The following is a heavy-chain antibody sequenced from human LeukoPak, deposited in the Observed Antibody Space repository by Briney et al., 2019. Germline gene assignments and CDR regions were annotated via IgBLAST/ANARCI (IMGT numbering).Heavy chain of an antibody. D-gene: IGHD4-17*01. V-gene: IGHV1-3*01. CDR1: GYTFTSYA. J-gene: IGHJ4*02. CDR2: INAGNGNT. CDR3: ARETTVTTYSIGGIDY. Sequence: ASVKVSCKASGYTFTSYAMHWVRQAPGQRLEWMGWINAGNGNTKYSQKFQGRVTITRDTSASIAYMELSSLRSEDTAVYYCARETTVTTYSIGGIDYWGQGTLVTVSS.